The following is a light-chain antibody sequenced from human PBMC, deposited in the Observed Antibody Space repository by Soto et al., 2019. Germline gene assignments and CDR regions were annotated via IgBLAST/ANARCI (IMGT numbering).Light chain of an antibody. V-gene: IGKV1-39*01. CDR2: AAR. CDR1: QSISRN. CDR3: QQRQRTPYT. Sequence: DIQLTQSPSSLSPSVGDRITLSCRASQSISRNLNWYQQMPGKAPSLLIYAARDLQSGVPGRFSGSGSGTAFNLTISSLQPEDLATYYCQQRQRTPYTFGQGTKLDI. J-gene: IGKJ2*01.